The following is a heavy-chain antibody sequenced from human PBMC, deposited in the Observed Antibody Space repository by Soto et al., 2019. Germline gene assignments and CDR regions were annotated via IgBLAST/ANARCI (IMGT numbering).Heavy chain of an antibody. V-gene: IGHV4-4*07. CDR3: ARDNSAAFDY. Sequence: QVQLQESGPRLVKPSETLSLSCTVSGGSISSYYWSWIRQPAGKGLEWIGRIYSSGIINSNPSLRSRLTMSVDTSKNQFPLKLSSVTAADTAVYCCARDNSAAFDYWGQGTLVTVSS. J-gene: IGHJ4*02. D-gene: IGHD3-10*01. CDR2: IYSSGII. CDR1: GGSISSYY.